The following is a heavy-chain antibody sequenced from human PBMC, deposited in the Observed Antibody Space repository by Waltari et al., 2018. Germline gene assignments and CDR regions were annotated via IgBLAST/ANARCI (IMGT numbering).Heavy chain of an antibody. D-gene: IGHD6-13*01. J-gene: IGHJ5*02. CDR2: IVPIFGTA. Sequence: QVQLVQSGAEVKKPGASVKVSCKASGGTFSSYAISWVRQAPRQGLEWWGSIVPIFGTANYAPKFQGRVTMTADKYTSTAYMELSSLRSEDTAVYYCARDIAAAGTTWGQGTLVTVSS. V-gene: IGHV1-69*08. CDR3: ARDIAAAGTT. CDR1: GGTFSSYA.